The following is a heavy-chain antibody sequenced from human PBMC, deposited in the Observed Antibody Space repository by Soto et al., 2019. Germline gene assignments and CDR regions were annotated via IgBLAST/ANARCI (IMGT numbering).Heavy chain of an antibody. J-gene: IGHJ3*02. CDR1: GFTFSNYV. V-gene: IGHV3-64*07. CDR2: ISDNGANT. CDR3: ASVGGFTVNIDDALDI. D-gene: IGHD3-22*01. Sequence: EVQLVESGGGLVQPGGSLRLSCSASGFTFSNYVMHWVRQAPGKGLEYVSAISDNGANTYYADSVKGRFTISRDNSRDTLYLELGRLRAKNMAVYFCASVGGFTVNIDDALDIWGQATRVTVSS.